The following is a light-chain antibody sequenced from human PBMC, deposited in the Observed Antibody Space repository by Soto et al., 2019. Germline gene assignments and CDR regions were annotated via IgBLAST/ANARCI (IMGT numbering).Light chain of an antibody. CDR2: DVS. CDR3: CSYAGGPYV. Sequence: QPALTQPRSVSGSPGQSVTISCTGTSSDVGGYNYVSWYQQHPGKAPKLIICDVSKRPSGVPDRFSGSKSGNTASLTISGLQAEDEADYYCCSYAGGPYVFGTGTKVTVL. V-gene: IGLV2-11*01. J-gene: IGLJ1*01. CDR1: SSDVGGYNY.